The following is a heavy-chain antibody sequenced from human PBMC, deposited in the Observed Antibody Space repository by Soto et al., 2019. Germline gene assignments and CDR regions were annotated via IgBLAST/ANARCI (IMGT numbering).Heavy chain of an antibody. CDR2: IKQYGSEK. Sequence: EVRLVESGGGLVQPGGSLRLSCAASAFTFSSYWMSWVRQAPGKGLEWVANIKQYGSEKYYVASVKGRFTISRDNAKNSLYLQMNRRKAADTAVYYCARDLFEAARRGEYAFDIWGQRTMVTVSS. J-gene: IGHJ3*02. CDR3: ARDLFEAARRGEYAFDI. V-gene: IGHV3-7*03. CDR1: AFTFSSYW. D-gene: IGHD3-16*01.